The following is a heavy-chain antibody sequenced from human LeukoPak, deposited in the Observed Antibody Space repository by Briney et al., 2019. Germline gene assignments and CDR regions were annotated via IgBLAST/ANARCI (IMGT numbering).Heavy chain of an antibody. CDR1: GASIDNNY. Sequence: PSETLFLTCTVSGASIDNNYWSWARQSAGGRLEWTGRIYTSGATNYNPSLKSRVTISVDTSKNQFSLKLNSLTAADTAVYYCTVGAASGSLAYWGPGTLVSVSS. CDR2: IYTSGAT. V-gene: IGHV4-4*07. CDR3: TVGAASGSLAY. D-gene: IGHD6-13*01. J-gene: IGHJ4*02.